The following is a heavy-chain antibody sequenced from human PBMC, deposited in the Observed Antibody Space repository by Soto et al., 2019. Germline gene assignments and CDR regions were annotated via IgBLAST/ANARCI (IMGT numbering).Heavy chain of an antibody. J-gene: IGHJ1*01. CDR1: GGTFSSYA. D-gene: IGHD5-12*01. CDR2: IIPIFGTA. V-gene: IGHV1-69*13. Sequence: ASVKVSCKASGGTFSSYAISWVRQAPGQGLEWMGGIIPIFGTANYAQKFQGRVTITADESTSTAYMELSSLRSEDTAVYYCARFGTGDGYNSNSPNVIWASLKHWGQATLVTVFS. CDR3: ARFGTGDGYNSNSPNVIWASLKH.